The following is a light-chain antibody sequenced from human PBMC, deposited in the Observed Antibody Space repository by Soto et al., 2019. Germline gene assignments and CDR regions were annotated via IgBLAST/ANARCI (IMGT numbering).Light chain of an antibody. CDR2: GAS. CDR3: QQSYTAPYT. J-gene: IGKJ3*01. V-gene: IGKV1-39*01. CDR1: RSISNY. Sequence: DIQMTQSPSSLSASVGDAVSLTCRASRSISNYLHWYQQKPGRAPKLLICGASRLQRGVQSRISGSGSGPTFTLPITSVQPDDFAIYFCQQSYTAPYTFGPGTKVEIK.